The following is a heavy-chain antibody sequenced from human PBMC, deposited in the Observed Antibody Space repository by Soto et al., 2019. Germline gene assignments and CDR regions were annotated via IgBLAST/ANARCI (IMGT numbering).Heavy chain of an antibody. Sequence: GGSLRLSCAASGFTFSSYAMSWVRQAPGKGLEWVSAISGSGGSTYYADSVKGRFTISRDNSKNTLYLQMNSLRAEDTAVYYCAKAGCSGGSCYSIPYYYYYYMDVWGKGTTVTVSS. J-gene: IGHJ6*03. V-gene: IGHV3-23*01. CDR1: GFTFSSYA. D-gene: IGHD2-15*01. CDR3: AKAGCSGGSCYSIPYYYYYYMDV. CDR2: ISGSGGST.